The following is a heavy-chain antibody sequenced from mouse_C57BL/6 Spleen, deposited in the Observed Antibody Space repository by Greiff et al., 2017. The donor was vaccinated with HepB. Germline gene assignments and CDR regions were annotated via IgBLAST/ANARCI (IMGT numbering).Heavy chain of an antibody. CDR1: GFTFSNYW. J-gene: IGHJ2*01. D-gene: IGHD2-1*01. CDR2: IRLKSDNYAT. Sequence: EVKLMESGGGLVQPGGSMKLSCVASGFTFSNYWMNWVRQSPEKGLEWVAQIRLKSDNYATHYAESVKGRFTISRDDSKSSVYLQMNNLRAEDTGIYYCTGPLYYGVDYWGQGTTLTVSS. CDR3: TGPLYYGVDY. V-gene: IGHV6-3*01.